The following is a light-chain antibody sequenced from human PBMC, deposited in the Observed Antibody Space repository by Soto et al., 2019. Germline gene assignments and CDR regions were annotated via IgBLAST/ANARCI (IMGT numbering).Light chain of an antibody. CDR3: QQAYGAPPT. CDR1: QSITTY. CDR2: AAA. J-gene: IGKJ1*01. Sequence: DIQMTQSPSSLSASVGDRVTITCRASQSITTYLNWYQQTSGEAPKLLIYAAARLQTEVPSRFSGSGSGADFTRTISSLQPEGFATSYYQQAYGAPPTFGQGTKVEI. V-gene: IGKV1-39*01.